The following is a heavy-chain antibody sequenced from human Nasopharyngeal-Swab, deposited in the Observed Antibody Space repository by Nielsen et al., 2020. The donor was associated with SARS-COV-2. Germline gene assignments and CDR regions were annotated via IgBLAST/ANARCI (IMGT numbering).Heavy chain of an antibody. CDR3: TTDFYFDY. J-gene: IGHJ4*02. V-gene: IGHV3-15*01. Sequence: GESLKISCAASGITFSNAWMSWVRQAPGKGLEWVGRIKSKTDGSTTDYAVPVKGRFTISRDDSKNTMFLQMDSLKTEDTAVYYCTTDFYFDYWGQGTLVTVSS. CDR2: IKSKTDGSTT. CDR1: GITFSNAW.